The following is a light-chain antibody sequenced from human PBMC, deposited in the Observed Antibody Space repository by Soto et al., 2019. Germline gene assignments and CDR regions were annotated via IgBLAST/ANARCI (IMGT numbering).Light chain of an antibody. CDR1: QSINNW. CDR2: ATS. CDR3: QQYNAYPVT. V-gene: IGKV1-5*03. J-gene: IGKJ1*01. Sequence: DIQMTQSPSTLSASVGDRVTITCRASQSINNWLAWYRQKPGRAPNLLISATSSLKSGVPSRFSGSGSGTEFTLTISSLQPDDFATYYCQQYNAYPVTFGQGTKVEI.